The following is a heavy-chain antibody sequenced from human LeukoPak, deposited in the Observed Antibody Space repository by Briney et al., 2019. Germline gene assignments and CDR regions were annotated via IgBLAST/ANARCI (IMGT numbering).Heavy chain of an antibody. CDR1: GFTFRDYW. CDR3: ARDEGGGWYQEDS. D-gene: IGHD6-19*01. Sequence: GGSLRLSCVASGFTFRDYWMSWIRQAPGKGPEWVAHLNQDASRRYYVGSVQGRFTISRDNAKNSLYLQMNSLSIEDTAVYYCARDEGGGWYQEDSWGQGTLVTVSS. CDR2: LNQDASRR. J-gene: IGHJ4*02. V-gene: IGHV3-7*01.